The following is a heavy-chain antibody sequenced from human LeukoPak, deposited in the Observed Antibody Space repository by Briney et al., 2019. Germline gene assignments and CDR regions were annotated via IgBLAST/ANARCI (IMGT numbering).Heavy chain of an antibody. D-gene: IGHD3-10*02. V-gene: IGHV4-4*07. CDR1: GGSISDYY. CDR2: MSTSGST. CDR3: ARDRYYVPDY. Sequence: SETLSLTCTVSGGSISDYYWSWIRQPAGKGLEYIGRMSTSGSTDYNPSLRSRVTMSIDTSRNQFSLRLRSVTAADTAVYYCARDRYYVPDYWGQGTLVTVSS. J-gene: IGHJ4*02.